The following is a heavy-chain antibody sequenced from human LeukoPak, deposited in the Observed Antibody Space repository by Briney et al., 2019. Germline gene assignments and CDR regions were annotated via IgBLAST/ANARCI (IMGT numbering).Heavy chain of an antibody. CDR3: ARDRGLIVVVIDY. D-gene: IGHD3-22*01. Sequence: GASVKVSCKASGYTFTTYAMHWVRQAPGQRLEWMGWISAYNGNTNYAQKLQGRVTMTTDTSTSTAYMELRSLRSDDTAVYYCARDRGLIVVVIDYWGQGTLVTVSS. CDR1: GYTFTTYA. J-gene: IGHJ4*02. CDR2: ISAYNGNT. V-gene: IGHV1-18*01.